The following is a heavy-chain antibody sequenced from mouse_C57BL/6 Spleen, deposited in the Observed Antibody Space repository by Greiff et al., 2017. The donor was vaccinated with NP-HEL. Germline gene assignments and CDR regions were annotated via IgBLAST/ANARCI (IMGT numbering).Heavy chain of an antibody. CDR1: GYAFSSYW. CDR2: IYPGDGDT. Sequence: VQLQESGAELVKPGASVKISCKASGYAFSSYWMNWVKQRPGKGLEWIGQIYPGDGDTNYNGKFKGKATLTADKSSSTAYMQLSSLTSEDSAVYFCARKDLLRGFAYWGQGTLVTVSA. V-gene: IGHV1-80*01. J-gene: IGHJ3*01. D-gene: IGHD2-1*01. CDR3: ARKDLLRGFAY.